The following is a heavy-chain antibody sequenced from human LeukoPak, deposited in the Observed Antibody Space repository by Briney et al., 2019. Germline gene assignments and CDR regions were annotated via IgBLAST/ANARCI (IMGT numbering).Heavy chain of an antibody. CDR3: ARSIAAAGIDY. CDR1: GFTFSSYS. Sequence: PGGSLRLSCAASGFTFSSYSMNWVRQAPGKGLEWVSSISSSSRYIYYADSVKGRFTISRDNAKNSLYLQMNSLRAEDTAVYYCARSIAAAGIDYWGQGTLVTVSS. J-gene: IGHJ4*02. CDR2: ISSSSRYI. D-gene: IGHD6-13*01. V-gene: IGHV3-21*01.